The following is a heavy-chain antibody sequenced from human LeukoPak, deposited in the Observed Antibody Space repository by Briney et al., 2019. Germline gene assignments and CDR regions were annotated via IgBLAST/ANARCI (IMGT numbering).Heavy chain of an antibody. Sequence: GGSLRLSCAASGFIFCNYEMNWVRQAPGKGLEWVSYISSSGSTKHFADSVRGRFSISRDNAKKSLFLQMSSLRADDTAVYYCARGDYVWGTYRPSGYFDYWGQGTLVTVSS. CDR3: ARGDYVWGTYRPSGYFDY. D-gene: IGHD3-16*02. CDR2: ISSSGSTK. J-gene: IGHJ4*02. V-gene: IGHV3-48*03. CDR1: GFIFCNYE.